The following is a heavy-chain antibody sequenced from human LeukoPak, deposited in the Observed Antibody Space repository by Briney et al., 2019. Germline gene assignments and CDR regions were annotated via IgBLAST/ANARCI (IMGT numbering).Heavy chain of an antibody. CDR3: ARERLGFFGSSPNFDY. J-gene: IGHJ4*02. CDR2: TYYRSKWYN. D-gene: IGHD3-16*01. CDR1: GDSVSSNSAA. Sequence: SQTLSLTCAISGDSVSSNSAAWNWIRRSPSRGLGWLGRTYYRSKWYNDYAVSVKSRITINLDTSKNQFSLQLNSVTPEDTAVYYCARERLGFFGSSPNFDYWGQGTLVTASS. V-gene: IGHV6-1*01.